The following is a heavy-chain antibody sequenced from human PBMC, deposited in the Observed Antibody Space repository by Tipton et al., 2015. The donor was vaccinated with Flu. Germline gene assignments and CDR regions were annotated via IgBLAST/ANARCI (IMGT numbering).Heavy chain of an antibody. D-gene: IGHD3-22*01. CDR2: IYHSGST. V-gene: IGHV4-38-2*02. Sequence: TLSLTCTVSGYSISSGYYWGWIWQPPGKGLEWIGSIYHSGSTYYNPSLKSRVTISVDTSTNQFSLKLSSVTAADTAVYYCARALSGYYFYAFDIWGQGTMVTVSS. CDR3: ARALSGYYFYAFDI. J-gene: IGHJ3*02. CDR1: GYSISSGYY.